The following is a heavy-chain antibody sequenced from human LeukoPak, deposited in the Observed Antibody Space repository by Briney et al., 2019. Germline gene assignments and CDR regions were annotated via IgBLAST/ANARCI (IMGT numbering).Heavy chain of an antibody. J-gene: IGHJ4*02. D-gene: IGHD6-6*01. V-gene: IGHV5-51*01. CDR3: ARIYSSSFAFDY. CDR1: GYTFTNSW. CDR2: IYPRNSDT. Sequence: GESLKISCEASGYTFTNSWIGWVRQMPGKGLEYMGIIYPRNSDTRYSPSFEGQVTISADKSITTAYLQWSSLRASDTAMYYCARIYSSSFAFDYWGQGTLVTVSS.